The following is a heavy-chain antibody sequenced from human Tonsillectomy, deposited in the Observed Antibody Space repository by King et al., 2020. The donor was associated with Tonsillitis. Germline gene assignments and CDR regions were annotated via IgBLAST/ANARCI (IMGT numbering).Heavy chain of an antibody. CDR1: GGSFCDYY. J-gene: IGHJ6*03. CDR2: INYSGST. Sequence: VQLQQWGAGLLKPSETLSLTCAVYGGSFCDYYWIWIRQPPGMGLEWIVEINYSGSTHYNPSLKRRVTILVDTSKNQFSLKLSSVTAADTAVYYCARGEGVAATDYYYYMDVWGKGTTVAVSS. CDR3: ARGEGVAATDYYYYMDV. V-gene: IGHV4-34*01. D-gene: IGHD2-15*01.